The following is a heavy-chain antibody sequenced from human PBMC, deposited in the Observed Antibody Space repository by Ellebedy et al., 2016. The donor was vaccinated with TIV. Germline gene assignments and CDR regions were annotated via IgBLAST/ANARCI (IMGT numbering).Heavy chain of an antibody. CDR1: GFTFRNYA. CDR3: AKSSATVGPLQH. V-gene: IGHV3-23*01. Sequence: GGSLRLSCAAFGFTFRNYAMNWVRQAPGKGLEWVAGISVSGPRTYYADSVKGRFTISRDNSNNMVYLQMNSLRVEDTGLYYCAKSSATVGPLQHWGQGTLVIVSS. J-gene: IGHJ1*01. CDR2: ISVSGPRT. D-gene: IGHD4-23*01.